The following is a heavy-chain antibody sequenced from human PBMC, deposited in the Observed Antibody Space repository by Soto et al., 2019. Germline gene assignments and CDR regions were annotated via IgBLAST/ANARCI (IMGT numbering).Heavy chain of an antibody. CDR2: ISWNSGSI. J-gene: IGHJ5*02. CDR3: AKDMPWYSSGLNNWFDT. Sequence: EVQLVESGGGLVQPGRSLRLSCAASGFTFDDYAMHWVRQAPGKGLEWVSGISWNSGSIGYADSVKGRFTISRDNAKNSMYRQLNSLRAEDTAVYYCAKDMPWYSSGLNNWFDTWGQGTLVTVSS. V-gene: IGHV3-9*01. CDR1: GFTFDDYA. D-gene: IGHD6-25*01.